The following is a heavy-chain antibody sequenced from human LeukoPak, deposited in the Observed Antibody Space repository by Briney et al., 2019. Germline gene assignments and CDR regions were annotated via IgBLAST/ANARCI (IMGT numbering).Heavy chain of an antibody. V-gene: IGHV3-15*01. D-gene: IGHD3-9*01. Sequence: GGSLRLSCAASGFTFSNAWMSWVRQAPGKGLEWVGRIKSKTDGGTTDYAAPVKGRSTISRDDSKNTLYLQMNSLKTEDTAVYYCTTDYDILTGYSYWGQGTLVTVSS. CDR3: TTDYDILTGYSY. CDR2: IKSKTDGGTT. CDR1: GFTFSNAW. J-gene: IGHJ4*02.